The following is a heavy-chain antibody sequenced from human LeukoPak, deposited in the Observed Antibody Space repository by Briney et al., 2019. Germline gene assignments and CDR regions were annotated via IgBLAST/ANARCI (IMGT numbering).Heavy chain of an antibody. CDR1: GGSISSSSYY. CDR2: IYYSGST. Sequence: SETLSLTCTVSGGSISSSSYYWGWIRQPPGKGLEWIGSIYYSGSTYYNPSLKSRVTISVDTSKNQFSLKLSSVTAADTAVYYCARHGGQNYDILTGYYPYYFDYWGQGTLVTVSS. V-gene: IGHV4-39*07. D-gene: IGHD3-9*01. J-gene: IGHJ4*02. CDR3: ARHGGQNYDILTGYYPYYFDY.